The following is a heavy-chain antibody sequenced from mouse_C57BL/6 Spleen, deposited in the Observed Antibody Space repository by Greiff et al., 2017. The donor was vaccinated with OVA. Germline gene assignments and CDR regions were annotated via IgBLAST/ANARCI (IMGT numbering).Heavy chain of an antibody. CDR2: IYPSDSET. D-gene: IGHD1-1*01. J-gene: IGHJ2*01. Sequence: QVQLKQPGAELVRPGSSVKLSCKASGYTFTSYWMDWVKQRPGQGLEWIGNIYPSDSETHYNQKFKDKATLTVDKSSSTAYMQLSSLTSEDSAVYYCATSTVVARGKTCFDYWGQGTTLTVSS. CDR1: GYTFTSYW. V-gene: IGHV1-61*01. CDR3: ATSTVVARGKTCFDY.